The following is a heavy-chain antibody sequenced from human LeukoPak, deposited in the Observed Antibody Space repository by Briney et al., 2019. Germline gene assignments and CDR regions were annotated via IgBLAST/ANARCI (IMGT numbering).Heavy chain of an antibody. CDR1: GYTFTNYG. J-gene: IGHJ3*02. CDR3: AKTRFPSLYVGGDAFDI. CDR2: ISGYKGNT. D-gene: IGHD1-26*01. Sequence: GASVKVSCKASGYTFTNYGISWVRQAPGQGLEWMGWISGYKGNTNYAQKLQGRVTMTTDTSTSTAYMELRSLRSDDTAVYYCAKTRFPSLYVGGDAFDIWGQGTMVTVSS. V-gene: IGHV1-18*01.